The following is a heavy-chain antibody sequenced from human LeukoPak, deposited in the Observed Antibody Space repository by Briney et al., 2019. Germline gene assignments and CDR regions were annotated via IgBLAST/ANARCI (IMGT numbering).Heavy chain of an antibody. V-gene: IGHV1-2*02. CDR2: INPNSGGT. CDR1: GYTFTVYY. Sequence: ASVTVSFTASGYTFTVYYIYWVRQAPGQGLEWMGWINPNSGGTNYAQKFQGRVIMTREMSISTAYMELSRLRSDDTAVYYCARGQQLASNWGQGTLVTVSS. CDR3: ARGQQLASN. D-gene: IGHD6-13*01. J-gene: IGHJ4*02.